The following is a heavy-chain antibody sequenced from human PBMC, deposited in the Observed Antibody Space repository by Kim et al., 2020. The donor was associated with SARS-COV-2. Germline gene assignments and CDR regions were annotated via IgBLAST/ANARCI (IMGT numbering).Heavy chain of an antibody. CDR2: IIPVLSAT. Sequence: SVKVSCTAAGGISNHHAFSWVRQAPGQGLEWLGRIIPVLSATNVAQKFQDRVTITADKSSSTAYMELTSLTSEDTAVYYCATDAGRVSTLYYFPSWGQG. D-gene: IGHD1-1*01. V-gene: IGHV1-69*04. J-gene: IGHJ4*02. CDR1: GGISNHHA. CDR3: ATDAGRVSTLYYFPS.